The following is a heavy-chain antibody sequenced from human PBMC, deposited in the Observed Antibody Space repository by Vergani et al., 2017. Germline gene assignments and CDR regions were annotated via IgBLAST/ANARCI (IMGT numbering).Heavy chain of an antibody. CDR3: VKRRLHSYYFDY. Sequence: EVQLLESGGGLVQPGGSLRLSCAASGFTFSSYAMSWVRQAPGKGLEWVSAISSNGGSTYYADSVKGRFTISRDNSKNTLYLQMSSLRAEDTAVYYCVKRRLHSYYFDYWGQGTLVTVSS. CDR1: GFTFSSYA. CDR2: ISSNGGST. D-gene: IGHD4-11*01. J-gene: IGHJ4*02. V-gene: IGHV3-23*01.